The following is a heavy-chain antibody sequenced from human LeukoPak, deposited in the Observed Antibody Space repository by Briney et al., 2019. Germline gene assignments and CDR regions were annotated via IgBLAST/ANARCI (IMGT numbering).Heavy chain of an antibody. CDR1: GGSISSYY. J-gene: IGHJ4*02. CDR3: ARMYSSSPYYFDY. CDR2: IYYSGST. D-gene: IGHD6-6*01. V-gene: IGHV4-59*01. Sequence: SETLSLTCTVSGGSISSYYWSWIRQSPGRGLEYIGYIYYSGSTNYNPSLQSRVTISVDTSKNQFSLKLSSVTTADTAVYYCARMYSSSPYYFDYWGQGTLVTVSS.